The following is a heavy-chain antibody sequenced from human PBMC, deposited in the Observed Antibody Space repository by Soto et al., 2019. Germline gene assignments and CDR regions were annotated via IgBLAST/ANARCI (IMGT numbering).Heavy chain of an antibody. V-gene: IGHV4-59*01. CDR1: GGSISSYY. Sequence: QVQLQESGPGLVKPSETLSLTCTVSGGSISSYYWSWIRQPPGKGLEWIGYIYYSGSTNYNPSLKSRVTISVDTSKNQFSDTAAYYCARRYGKNAFDIWGQGTMVTVSS. CDR2: IYYSGST. J-gene: IGHJ3*02. D-gene: IGHD3-10*01. CDR3: DI.